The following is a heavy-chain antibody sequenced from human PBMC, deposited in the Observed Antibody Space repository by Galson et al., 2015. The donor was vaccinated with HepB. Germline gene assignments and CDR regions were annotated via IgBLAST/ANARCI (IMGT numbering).Heavy chain of an antibody. J-gene: IGHJ4*02. CDR1: GFTFSSYA. CDR2: ISSNGGST. CDR3: VRRPPLWFGEFSFDY. V-gene: IGHV3-64D*06. Sequence: SLRLSCAASGFTFSSYAMHWVRQAPGKGLEYVSAISSNGGSTYYADSVKGRFTISRDNSKNTLYLQMSSLRAEDAAVYYCVRRPPLWFGEFSFDYGGQGTLVTVSS. D-gene: IGHD3-10*01.